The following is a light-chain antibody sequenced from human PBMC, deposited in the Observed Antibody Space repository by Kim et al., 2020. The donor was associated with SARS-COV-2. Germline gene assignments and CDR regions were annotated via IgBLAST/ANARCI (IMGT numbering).Light chain of an antibody. CDR3: QVWDSSSDHRVV. CDR2: YDS. CDR1: RIGSKS. J-gene: IGLJ2*01. V-gene: IGLV3-21*04. Sequence: PGKTARITCGGNRIGSKSVHWYQQQPGQAPVLVISYDSDRPSGIPERFSGYNSGNTATLTINRVETEDEADYYCQVWDSSSDHRVVFGGGTQLTVL.